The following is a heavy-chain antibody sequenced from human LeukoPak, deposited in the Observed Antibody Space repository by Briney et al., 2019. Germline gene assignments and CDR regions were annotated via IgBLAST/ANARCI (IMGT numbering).Heavy chain of an antibody. D-gene: IGHD3-3*01. CDR3: ARGLRALDFWSGSYYMDV. Sequence: QPGGSLRLSCAASGFTFDDYAMHWVRQAPGKGLEWVSGISWNSGSIGYADSVKGRFTISRDNAKNSLYLQMNSLRAEDTALYYCARGLRALDFWSGSYYMDVWGKGTTVTVSS. J-gene: IGHJ6*03. CDR2: ISWNSGSI. CDR1: GFTFDDYA. V-gene: IGHV3-9*01.